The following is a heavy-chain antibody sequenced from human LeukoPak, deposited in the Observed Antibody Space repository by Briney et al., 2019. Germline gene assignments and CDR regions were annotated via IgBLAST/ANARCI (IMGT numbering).Heavy chain of an antibody. CDR2: INPSGGST. J-gene: IGHJ4*02. V-gene: IGHV1-46*01. D-gene: IGHD3-3*01. CDR3: ARDLLYDFWSGYPFDY. CDR1: GYTFTSYY. Sequence: GESLQISCKASGYTFTSYYMHWVRQAPGQGLEWMGIINPSGGSTSYAQKFQGRVTMTRDTSTSTVYMELSSLRSEDTAVYYCARDLLYDFWSGYPFDYWGQGTLVTVSS.